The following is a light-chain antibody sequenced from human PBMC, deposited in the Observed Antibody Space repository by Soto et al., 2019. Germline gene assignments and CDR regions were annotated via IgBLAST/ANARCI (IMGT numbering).Light chain of an antibody. CDR2: GAS. CDR1: QDIRNY. V-gene: IGKV1-27*01. Sequence: DIQMTQSPSSLSASVGDRVTISCRASQDIRNYLAWYQQKPGKVPRLLISGASTLQSGVPSRIGGSGSGTDFTLTISSLQPEDVATYYCQEYNIAPLTFGGGTKVEI. CDR3: QEYNIAPLT. J-gene: IGKJ4*01.